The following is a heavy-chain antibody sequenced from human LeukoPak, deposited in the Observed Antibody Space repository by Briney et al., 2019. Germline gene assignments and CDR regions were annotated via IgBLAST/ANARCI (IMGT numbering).Heavy chain of an antibody. J-gene: IGHJ4*02. D-gene: IGHD3-10*01. CDR2: ISSRSGTSI. V-gene: IGHV3-11*04. Sequence: GGSLRLSCAASGFTFSDYYMTWIRQAPGKGLEWLSYISSRSGTSIYYADSVKGRFTISRDNAKNSLYLQMNSLRAEDTAVYYCARDLRYGSGSYPDYWGQGTLVTVSS. CDR1: GFTFSDYY. CDR3: ARDLRYGSGSYPDY.